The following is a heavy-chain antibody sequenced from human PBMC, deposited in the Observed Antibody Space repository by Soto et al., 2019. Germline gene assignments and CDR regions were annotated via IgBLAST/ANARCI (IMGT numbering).Heavy chain of an antibody. D-gene: IGHD5-12*01. CDR1: GGTFSSYA. V-gene: IGHV1-69*01. CDR2: IIPIFGTA. CDR3: ARGRWLQSRGDRGSDY. J-gene: IGHJ4*02. Sequence: QVQLVQSGAEVKKPGSSVKVSCKASGGTFSSYAISWVRQAPGQGLEWMGGIIPIFGTANYAQTFQGRVTITEDESTSTAYMELSSLSSEDTDVYYCARGRWLQSRGDRGSDYWGQGTLVTVSS.